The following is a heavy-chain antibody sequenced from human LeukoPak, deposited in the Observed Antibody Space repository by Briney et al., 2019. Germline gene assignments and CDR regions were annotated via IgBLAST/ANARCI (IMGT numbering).Heavy chain of an antibody. J-gene: IGHJ4*02. CDR2: INHSGST. CDR3: AMLLAYCGGDCLGSDY. Sequence: SETLSLTCTVSGGSVSSNGYYWNWIRQPPGKGLEWIGEINHSGSTNYNPSLKSRVTISVDTSKNQFSLKLSSVTAADTAVYYCAMLLAYCGGDCLGSDYWGQGTLVTVSS. CDR1: GGSVSSNGYY. D-gene: IGHD2-21*02. V-gene: IGHV4-34*01.